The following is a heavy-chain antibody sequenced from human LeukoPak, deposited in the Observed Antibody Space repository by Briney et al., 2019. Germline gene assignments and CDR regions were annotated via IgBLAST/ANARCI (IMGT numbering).Heavy chain of an antibody. CDR3: ARDTGYSYGLDAFDI. J-gene: IGHJ3*02. CDR1: DYTFTNYG. D-gene: IGHD5-18*01. Sequence: VASVKVSCKASDYTFTNYGVSWVRQAPGQGLEWMGWINPNSGGTNYAQKFQGRVTMTRDTSISTAYMELSRLRSDDTAVYYCARDTGYSYGLDAFDIWGQGTMVTVSS. CDR2: INPNSGGT. V-gene: IGHV1-2*02.